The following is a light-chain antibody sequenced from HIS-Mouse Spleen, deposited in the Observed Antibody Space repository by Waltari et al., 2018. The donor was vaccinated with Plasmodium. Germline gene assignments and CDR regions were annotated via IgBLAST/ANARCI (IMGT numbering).Light chain of an antibody. V-gene: IGKV3-20*01. Sequence: EIVLTQSPGPLSLSPGERATLSCRASKSVSSSYLAWYQQKPGQAPRLLIYGASSRATGIPDRFSGSGSGTDFTLTISRLEPEDFAVYYCQQYGSSPLTFGGGTKVEIK. CDR3: QQYGSSPLT. CDR1: KSVSSSY. CDR2: GAS. J-gene: IGKJ4*01.